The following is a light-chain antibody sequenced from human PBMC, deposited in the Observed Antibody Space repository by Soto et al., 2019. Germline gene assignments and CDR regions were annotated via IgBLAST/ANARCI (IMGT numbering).Light chain of an antibody. V-gene: IGLV2-14*01. J-gene: IGLJ1*01. CDR2: QVS. CDR3: SLYTTASTYV. CDR1: SSDIGGYYY. Sequence: QSALTQPASVSGSPGQSITISCTGTSSDIGGYYYVSWYQHHPGKAPKLMIYQVSNRPSGVSNRFSGSKSGNTASLTISGLQAEDEAEYYCSLYTTASTYVFGTGTKVTVL.